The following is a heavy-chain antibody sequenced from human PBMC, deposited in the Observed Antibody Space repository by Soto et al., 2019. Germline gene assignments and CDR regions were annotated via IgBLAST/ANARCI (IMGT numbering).Heavy chain of an antibody. CDR1: GFSITELS. D-gene: IGHD6-13*01. CDR2: FNNEDGET. V-gene: IGHV1-24*01. CDR3: ATEIAAAGKTYSFDY. Sequence: SVNVPSKVSGFSITELSMHWVRQSHEKGLEWMGGFNNEDGETIYEQKFQGRVTMTEDTSKDTAYMELSSLRSEDTAVYYCATEIAAAGKTYSFDYWGQGTLVTAS. J-gene: IGHJ4*02.